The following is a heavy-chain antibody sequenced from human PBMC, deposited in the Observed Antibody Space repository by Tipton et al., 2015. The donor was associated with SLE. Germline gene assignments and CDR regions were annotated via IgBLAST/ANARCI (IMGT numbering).Heavy chain of an antibody. V-gene: IGHV4-38-2*01. J-gene: IGHJ3*01. Sequence: LRLSCAVSGYSISSGYYWGWIRQPPGKGLEWIGEIYHSGSTNYNPSLKSRVTISVDKSKNQFSLKLNSVTAADTAVYYCATVDYFDSGDAFDFWGHGSMVTVSS. D-gene: IGHD3-22*01. CDR2: IYHSGST. CDR3: ATVDYFDSGDAFDF. CDR1: GYSISSGYY.